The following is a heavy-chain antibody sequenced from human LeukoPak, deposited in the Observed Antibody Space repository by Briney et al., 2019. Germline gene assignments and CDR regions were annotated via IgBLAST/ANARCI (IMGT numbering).Heavy chain of an antibody. Sequence: GGSLRLSCAASGFTFSSYGMHWVRRAPGKGLEWVAFIRYDGSNKYYADSVKGRFTISRDNSKNTLYLQMNSLRAEDTAVYYCARRAGDYSHPYDYWGQGILVTVSS. D-gene: IGHD3-22*01. CDR1: GFTFSSYG. V-gene: IGHV3-30*02. CDR2: IRYDGSNK. J-gene: IGHJ4*02. CDR3: ARRAGDYSHPYDY.